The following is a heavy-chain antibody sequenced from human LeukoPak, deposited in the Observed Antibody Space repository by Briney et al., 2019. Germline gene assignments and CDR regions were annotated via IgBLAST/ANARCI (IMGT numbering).Heavy chain of an antibody. J-gene: IGHJ4*02. CDR3: AGLIPHYGSIAVAEY. D-gene: IGHD6-19*01. Sequence: SETLSLTCTVSGGSISSSSYYWGWIRQPPGKGLEWIGSIYYSGSTYYNPSLKSRVTISVDTSKNQFSLKLSSVTAADTAVYYCAGLIPHYGSIAVAEYWGQGTLVTVSS. CDR2: IYYSGST. V-gene: IGHV4-39*01. CDR1: GGSISSSSYY.